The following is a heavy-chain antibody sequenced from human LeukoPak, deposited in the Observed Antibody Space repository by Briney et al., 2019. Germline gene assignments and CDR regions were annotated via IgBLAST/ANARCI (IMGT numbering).Heavy chain of an antibody. V-gene: IGHV3-23*01. CDR2: ITYSGGNT. D-gene: IGHD3-10*01. CDR3: ATDACDLGGLGSYNYFDF. Sequence: PGGSLRLSCVHSRVSFRRYVMSWGRQAPGKGLEWVSTITYSGGNTYYADSVKGRFTISRDNSKNTLYLQMKTLRAEDTAVYYCATDACDLGGLGSYNYFDFWGQGTLVTVSS. J-gene: IGHJ4*02. CDR1: RVSFRRYV.